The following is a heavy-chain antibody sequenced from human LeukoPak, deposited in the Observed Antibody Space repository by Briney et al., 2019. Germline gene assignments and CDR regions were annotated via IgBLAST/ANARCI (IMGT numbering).Heavy chain of an antibody. CDR3: ARTAAAGKGNYYYGMDV. J-gene: IGHJ6*02. Sequence: ASETLSLTCTVSGGSISSYYWSWIRQPPGKGLEWIGHIYGSGSTNYNPSLKSRVTLSVDTSKNQFSLKLSSVTAADTAVYYCARTAAAGKGNYYYGMDVWGQGTTVSVSS. D-gene: IGHD6-13*01. CDR2: IYGSGST. CDR1: GGSISSYY. V-gene: IGHV4-59*01.